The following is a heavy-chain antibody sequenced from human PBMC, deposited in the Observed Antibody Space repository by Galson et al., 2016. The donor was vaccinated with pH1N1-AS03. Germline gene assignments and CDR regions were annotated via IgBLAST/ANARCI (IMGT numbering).Heavy chain of an antibody. CDR3: TRSRYYNTNLYYFDY. CDR1: GFSLATSGVG. D-gene: IGHD2/OR15-2a*01. CDR2: IYWDDDK. Sequence: PALVKPTQTLTLTCAFSGFSLATSGVGVGWIRQPPGKALEWLALIYWDDDKLYNPSLKSRLTVTKDTSKNLVALTLTDMDPVDTATYFCTRSRYYNTNLYYFDYWGQGALVTVSS. J-gene: IGHJ4*02. V-gene: IGHV2-5*02.